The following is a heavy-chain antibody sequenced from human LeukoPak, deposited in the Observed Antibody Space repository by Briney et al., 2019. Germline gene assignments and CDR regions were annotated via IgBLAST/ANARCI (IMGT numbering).Heavy chain of an antibody. J-gene: IGHJ6*02. CDR1: GGSFSGYY. D-gene: IGHD5-18*01. V-gene: IGHV4-34*11. CDR2: IYYSGST. CDR3: ARRRGYSYGYYYYGMDV. Sequence: SETLSLTCAVYGGSFSGYYWSWIRQPPGKGLEWIGYIYYSGSTNYNPSLKSRVTISVDTSKNQLSLILSSVTAADTAVYYCARRRGYSYGYYYYGMDVWGQGTTVTVSS.